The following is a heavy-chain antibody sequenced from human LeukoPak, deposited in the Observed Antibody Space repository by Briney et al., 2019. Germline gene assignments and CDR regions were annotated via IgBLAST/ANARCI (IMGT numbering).Heavy chain of an antibody. V-gene: IGHV1-46*01. J-gene: IGHJ5*02. CDR3: ARDLGDTAMPSNWFDP. CDR2: INPSGGST. Sequence: ASVKVSCKASGYTFTSYYMHWVRQAPGQGLEWMGIINPSGGSTGYAQKFQGRVTMTRDTSTSTVYMELSSLRSEDTAVYYCARDLGDTAMPSNWFDPWGQGTLVTVSS. D-gene: IGHD5-18*01. CDR1: GYTFTSYY.